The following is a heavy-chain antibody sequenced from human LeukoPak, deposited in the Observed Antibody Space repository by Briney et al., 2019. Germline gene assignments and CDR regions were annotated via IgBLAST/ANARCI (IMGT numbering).Heavy chain of an antibody. D-gene: IGHD2-2*01. J-gene: IGHJ6*04. CDR3: ARDLRVVVPAANAPSYYYGMDV. CDR1: GFTFSDYY. CDR2: ISSSSSYT. V-gene: IGHV3-11*06. Sequence: GGSLRLSCAASGFTFSDYYMSWIRQAPGKGLEWVSYISSSSSYTNYADSVKGRFTISRDNAKNSLYLQMNSLRAEDTAVYYCARDLRVVVPAANAPSYYYGMDVWGKGTTVTVSS.